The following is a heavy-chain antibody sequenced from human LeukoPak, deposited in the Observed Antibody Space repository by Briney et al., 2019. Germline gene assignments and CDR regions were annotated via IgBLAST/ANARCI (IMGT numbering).Heavy chain of an antibody. CDR2: IKQDGSEK. D-gene: IGHD7-27*01. V-gene: IGHV3-7*01. CDR3: ARDPNWDAFDI. J-gene: IGHJ3*02. CDR1: GLTFSSYW. Sequence: GGSLRLSCAASGLTFSSYWVSWVRQAPGKGLEWVANIKQDGSEKYYVDSVKGRFTISRDNAKNSLYLQMNSLRAEDTAVYYFARDPNWDAFDIWGQGTMVTVSS.